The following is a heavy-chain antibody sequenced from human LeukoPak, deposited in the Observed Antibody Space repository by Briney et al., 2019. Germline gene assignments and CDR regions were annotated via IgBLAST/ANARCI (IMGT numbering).Heavy chain of an antibody. CDR3: YCSSTSYYYMDV. CDR2: ISYSGTT. J-gene: IGHJ6*03. D-gene: IGHD2-2*01. CDR1: SASITSSPYF. Sequence: SETLSLTCTVSSASITSSPYFWGWIRQSPGKGLEWIGSISYSGTTYYNPSLKSRVTISVDTSKNQFSLRLTSVTAADTAVYYAYCSSTSYYYMDVWGKGTTVTVSS. V-gene: IGHV4-39*01.